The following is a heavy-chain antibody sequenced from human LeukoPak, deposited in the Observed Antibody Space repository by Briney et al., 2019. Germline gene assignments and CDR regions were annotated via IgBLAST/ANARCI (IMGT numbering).Heavy chain of an antibody. CDR1: GGSISSSSYY. CDR3: ARQRWLVSSGFDP. V-gene: IGHV4-39*01. CDR2: IYYSGST. D-gene: IGHD6-19*01. Sequence: SETLSLTCTVSGGSISSSSYYWGWIRQPPGRGLEWIGSIYYSGSTYYNPSLKSRVTISVDTSKNQFSLKLSSVTAADTAVYYCARQRWLVSSGFDPWGQGTLVTVSS. J-gene: IGHJ5*02.